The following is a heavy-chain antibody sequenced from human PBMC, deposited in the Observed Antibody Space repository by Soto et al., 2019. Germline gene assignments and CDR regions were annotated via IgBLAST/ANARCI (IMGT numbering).Heavy chain of an antibody. CDR1: GYTVENYV. Sequence: GASVKVSCTAVGYTVENYVIHWVRQAPGRGLEWLGYMNAGTDNKTSSHLFQDRLILTRETSATTAYLELSGLTSDDTAIYYCARVVDVRPATYYGMDVWGPGTRVTVSS. CDR3: ARVVDVRPATYYGMDV. CDR2: MNAGTDNK. D-gene: IGHD2-21*01. J-gene: IGHJ6*02. V-gene: IGHV1-3*01.